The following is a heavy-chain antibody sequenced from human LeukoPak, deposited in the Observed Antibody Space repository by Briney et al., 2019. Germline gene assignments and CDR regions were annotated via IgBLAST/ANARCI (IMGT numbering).Heavy chain of an antibody. J-gene: IGHJ4*02. Sequence: SETLSLTCTVSGGSISSYYWSWIRQLPGKGLEWIGYIYYSGSTNYNPSLKSRVTISVDTSKNQFSLKLSSVTAADTAVYYCARRRAFWSGFDYWGQGTLVTVSS. CDR3: ARRRAFWSGFDY. D-gene: IGHD3-3*01. CDR1: GGSISSYY. V-gene: IGHV4-59*08. CDR2: IYYSGST.